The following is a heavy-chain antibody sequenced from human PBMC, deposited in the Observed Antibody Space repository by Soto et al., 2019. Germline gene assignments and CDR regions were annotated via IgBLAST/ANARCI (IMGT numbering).Heavy chain of an antibody. J-gene: IGHJ4*02. D-gene: IGHD1-26*01. CDR2: ISGSDGKT. Sequence: GGPLRLSCAASGFSFTSYALSWVRQAPGKGLEWVSTISGSDGKTYYADSVEGRFSISRDTSKTTLYLQMNSLRVEDTAVYYCARWSFLDHWGQGTRVTVSS. CDR1: GFSFTSYA. V-gene: IGHV3-23*01. CDR3: ARWSFLDH.